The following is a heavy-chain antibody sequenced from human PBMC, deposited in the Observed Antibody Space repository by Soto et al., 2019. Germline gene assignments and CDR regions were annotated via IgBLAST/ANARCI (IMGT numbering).Heavy chain of an antibody. CDR1: VGTFSRHP. CDR3: AGRRDIMVVPAASSFDS. D-gene: IGHD2-2*01. J-gene: IGHJ4*03. V-gene: IGHV1-69*13. Sequence: ASVNVSCQDSVGTFSRHPIRRLRQAPGQGIEWMGGIIPIFGTANYAQKFHGRVTTTADESTSTAYMELSSLRSEDTAVYYCAGRRDIMVVPAASSFDSWGQGSLVTVSS. CDR2: IIPIFGTA.